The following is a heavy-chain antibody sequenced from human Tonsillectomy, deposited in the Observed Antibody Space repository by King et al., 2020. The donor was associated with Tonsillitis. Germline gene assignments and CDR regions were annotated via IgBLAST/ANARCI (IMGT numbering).Heavy chain of an antibody. CDR2: ISWNSGSI. D-gene: IGHD3-22*01. V-gene: IGHV3-9*01. CDR1: GFTFDDYA. CDR3: AKDTYYFDSSGYPQIYDAFDI. J-gene: IGHJ3*02. Sequence: VQLVESGGGLVQPGRSLRLSCAASGFTFDDYAMHWVRQAPGKGLEWVSGISWNSGSIGYADSVKGRFTISRDNAKYSLYLQMNSLRAEDTDLYYWAKDTYYFDSSGYPQIYDAFDIWGQGKMVTVSS.